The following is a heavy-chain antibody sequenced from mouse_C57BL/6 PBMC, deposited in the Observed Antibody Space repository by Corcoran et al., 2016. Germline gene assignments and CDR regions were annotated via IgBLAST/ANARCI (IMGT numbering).Heavy chain of an antibody. CDR1: GYTFTDYY. Sequence: EVQLQQSGPELVKPGASVKISCKASGYTFTDYYMNWVKQSHGKSLEWIGDINPNNGGTSYNQKFKGKATWTVDKSSSTAYMELRSLTSEDSAVYYCARKGYYYGSSYVDYWGQGTTLTVSS. CDR2: INPNNGGT. V-gene: IGHV1-26*01. CDR3: ARKGYYYGSSYVDY. D-gene: IGHD1-1*01. J-gene: IGHJ2*01.